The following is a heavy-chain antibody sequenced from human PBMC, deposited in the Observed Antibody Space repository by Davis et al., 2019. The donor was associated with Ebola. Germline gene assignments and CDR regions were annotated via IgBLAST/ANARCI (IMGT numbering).Heavy chain of an antibody. CDR2: MNPNSDNR. CDR3: ARDTRIQLWLYRSPANYYYGMDV. J-gene: IGHJ6*02. D-gene: IGHD5-18*01. V-gene: IGHV1-8*02. CDR1: GGTFSSYT. Sequence: ASVTVSCKASGGTFSSYTVSWVRQATGQGLEWMGWMNPNSDNRGYAHKFQGRVTMTGSTSISTAYMELSSLRSDATAVYDCARDTRIQLWLYRSPANYYYGMDVWGQGTTVTVSS.